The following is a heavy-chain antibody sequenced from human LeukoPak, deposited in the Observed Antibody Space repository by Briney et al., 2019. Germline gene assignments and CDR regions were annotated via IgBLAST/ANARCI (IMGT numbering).Heavy chain of an antibody. CDR3: ARERGYYYDSSGYLVY. J-gene: IGHJ4*02. CDR1: GFTFSSYA. D-gene: IGHD3-22*01. V-gene: IGHV3-30*04. Sequence: GGSLRLSCAAAGFTFSSYAMHWVRQAPGKGLEWVAAISYDGSNKYSADSVKGRFTISRDNSKNTLYLQMNSLRADDTAVYYCARERGYYYDSSGYLVYWGQGTLVTVSS. CDR2: ISYDGSNK.